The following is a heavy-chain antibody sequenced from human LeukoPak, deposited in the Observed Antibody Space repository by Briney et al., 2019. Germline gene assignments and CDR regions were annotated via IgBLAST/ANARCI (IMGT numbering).Heavy chain of an antibody. D-gene: IGHD5-24*01. CDR1: GGSISRGSYY. CDR2: IYTSGST. Sequence: SQTLSLTCTVSGGSISRGSYYWSWIRQPAGKGLEWIGRIYTSGSTNYNPSLKSRVTISVDTSKNQFSLKLSSVTAADTAVYYCARWRGRWRWLQFPDYWGQGTLVTVSS. V-gene: IGHV4-61*02. J-gene: IGHJ4*02. CDR3: ARWRGRWRWLQFPDY.